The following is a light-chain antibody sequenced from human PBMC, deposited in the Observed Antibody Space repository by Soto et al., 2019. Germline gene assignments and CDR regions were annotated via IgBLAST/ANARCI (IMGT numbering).Light chain of an antibody. J-gene: IGKJ1*01. CDR3: QQYGTSPWA. Sequence: EIVLTQFPGTLSLSPGERATLSCRASQSVGRNYVAWYQQKPGQAPRVIIYASSNRASGIPDRFSGSWSGSDFTLTISRLEPEDFAVYYCQQYGTSPWAFGQGTKLEIK. V-gene: IGKV3-20*01. CDR1: QSVGRNY. CDR2: ASS.